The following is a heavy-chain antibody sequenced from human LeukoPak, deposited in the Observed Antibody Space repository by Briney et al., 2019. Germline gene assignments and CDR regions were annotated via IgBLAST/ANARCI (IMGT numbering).Heavy chain of an antibody. CDR2: ISTGNGNT. V-gene: IGHV1-3*04. D-gene: IGHD3-22*01. CDR3: ASFSGSTYYYAFDY. J-gene: IGHJ4*02. CDR1: GYTFISYA. Sequence: GASVKVSCKASGYTFISYAMHWVRQAPGQRLEWMGWISTGNGNTKYSQKFQGRVTITRDTSASTAYMELSSLRSEDTAVYHCASFSGSTYYYAFDYWGQGILVTVSS.